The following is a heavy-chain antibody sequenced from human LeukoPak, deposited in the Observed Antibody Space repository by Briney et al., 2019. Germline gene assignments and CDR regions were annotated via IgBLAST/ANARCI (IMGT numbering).Heavy chain of an antibody. CDR1: GFTFSSYG. J-gene: IGHJ3*02. Sequence: PGGSLRLSCAASGFTFSSYGMDWVRQAPGKGLEWVAFIRYDGSNKNYADSVKGRFTISRDNSKNTLYLQMNSRRAEDTAVYYCAKALSGGNWNDGKIDAFDIWGQGTMVTVSS. CDR3: AKALSGGNWNDGKIDAFDI. CDR2: IRYDGSNK. V-gene: IGHV3-30*02. D-gene: IGHD1-1*01.